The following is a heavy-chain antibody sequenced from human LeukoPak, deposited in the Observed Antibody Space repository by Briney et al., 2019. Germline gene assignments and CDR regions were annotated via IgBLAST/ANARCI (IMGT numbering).Heavy chain of an antibody. CDR2: ISNDGSKK. Sequence: LAGGSLRLSCAASGFTFSSYGMHWVRQAPGKGLDWVAVISNDGSKKYYADSVKGRFTISRDNSKNTLSLQVSSLRTEDTAVYYCARDLHDSSGLDYWGQGTLVTVSS. D-gene: IGHD3-22*01. CDR3: ARDLHDSSGLDY. V-gene: IGHV3-30*03. J-gene: IGHJ4*02. CDR1: GFTFSSYG.